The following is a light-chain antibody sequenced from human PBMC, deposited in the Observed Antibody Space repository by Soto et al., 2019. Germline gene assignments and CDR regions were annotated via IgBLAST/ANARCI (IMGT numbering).Light chain of an antibody. Sequence: EIVLTQSPATLSLSPGERATLSCRASQSVSSYLAWYPQKPGQAPRLLIYDASNRATGIPARFSGSGSGTDFTLTISSLEPEDFAVDYCQQRSNWPTTFGQGTKLEIK. CDR2: DAS. J-gene: IGKJ2*01. V-gene: IGKV3-11*01. CDR3: QQRSNWPTT. CDR1: QSVSSY.